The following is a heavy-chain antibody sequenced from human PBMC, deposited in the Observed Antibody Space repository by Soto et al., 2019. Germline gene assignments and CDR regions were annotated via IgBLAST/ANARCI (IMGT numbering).Heavy chain of an antibody. CDR3: ARKHSNSGGFDY. CDR2: VNTGNGYP. J-gene: IGHJ4*02. V-gene: IGHV1-3*04. Sequence: ASVKVSCKTSGYSFSTYAMHWVRHAPGQRLERMGWVNTGNGYPEYSQKFQDRVTFTRDTSASTAYMELSSLRSEDTAIYYCARKHSNSGGFDYWGQGALVTVSS. D-gene: IGHD4-4*01. CDR1: GYSFSTYA.